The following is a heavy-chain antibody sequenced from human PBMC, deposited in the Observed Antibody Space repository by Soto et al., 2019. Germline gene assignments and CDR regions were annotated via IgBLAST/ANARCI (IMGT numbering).Heavy chain of an antibody. Sequence: QVQLQQWGAGLLKPSETLSLTCAVYGGSFSGYYWSWIRQPPGKGLEWIGEINHSGSTNYNPSLKGRGTISVDTSKHPFSLQPRSVTAADTAVYYCARGEQWLGPFDPWGQGTLVTVSS. CDR3: ARGEQWLGPFDP. D-gene: IGHD6-19*01. CDR1: GGSFSGYY. CDR2: INHSGST. V-gene: IGHV4-34*01. J-gene: IGHJ5*02.